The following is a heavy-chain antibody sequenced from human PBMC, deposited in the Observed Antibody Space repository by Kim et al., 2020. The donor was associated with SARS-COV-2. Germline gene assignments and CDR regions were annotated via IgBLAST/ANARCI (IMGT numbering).Heavy chain of an antibody. CDR2: IDPSDSYT. CDR3: ARRDSSSWYYYYGMDV. Sequence: GASLKISCKGSGYSFTSYWISWVRQMPGKGLEWMGRIDPSDSYTNYSPSFQGHVTISADKSISTAYLQWSSLKASDTAMYYCARRDSSSWYYYYGMDVWGQGTTVTVSS. V-gene: IGHV5-10-1*01. D-gene: IGHD6-13*01. J-gene: IGHJ6*02. CDR1: GYSFTSYW.